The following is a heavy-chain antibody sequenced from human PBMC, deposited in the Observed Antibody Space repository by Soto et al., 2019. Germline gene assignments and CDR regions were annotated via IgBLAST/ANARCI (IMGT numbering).Heavy chain of an antibody. CDR2: INPNSGGT. J-gene: IGHJ5*02. CDR3: AREVATAALNWFDP. V-gene: IGHV1-2*04. CDR1: GYTFTGYY. Sequence: ASVKVSCKASGYTFTGYYMHWVRRAPGQGLEWMGWINPNSGGTNYAQKFQGWVTMTRDTSISTAYMELSRLRYDDTAVYYCAREVATAALNWFDPWGQGTLVTVSS. D-gene: IGHD2-2*01.